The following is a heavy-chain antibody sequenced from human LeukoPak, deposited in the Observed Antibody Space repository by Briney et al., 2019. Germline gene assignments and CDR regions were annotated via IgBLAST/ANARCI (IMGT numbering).Heavy chain of an antibody. CDR2: ISGSGGST. Sequence: GGSLRLSCAASGFTFSSYAMSWVRQAPGKGLEWVSTISGSGGSTYYADSVKGRFTISRDNSKNTLYLQMSSLRAEDTAVYYCAKVLGRGYYYIDVWGKGTTVTVSS. J-gene: IGHJ6*03. CDR3: AKVLGRGYYYIDV. D-gene: IGHD1-1*01. V-gene: IGHV3-23*01. CDR1: GFTFSSYA.